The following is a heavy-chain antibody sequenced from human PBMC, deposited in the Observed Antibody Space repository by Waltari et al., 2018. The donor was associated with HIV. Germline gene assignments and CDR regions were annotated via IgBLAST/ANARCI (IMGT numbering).Heavy chain of an antibody. Sequence: QVQLVQSGAEVKKPGASVKVSCKASGYTFTSYGISWVRQAPGQGLEWMGRVSANNGNTNYSQKLKGRVTMTTDTSTGTAYMELRSLRSDDTAVDYCASVILTAPHYGQGGEQVGMDVWGQGTTVTVAS. D-gene: IGHD3-10*02. V-gene: IGHV1-18*01. J-gene: IGHJ6*02. CDR1: GYTFTSYG. CDR3: ASVILTAPHYGQGGEQVGMDV. CDR2: VSANNGNT.